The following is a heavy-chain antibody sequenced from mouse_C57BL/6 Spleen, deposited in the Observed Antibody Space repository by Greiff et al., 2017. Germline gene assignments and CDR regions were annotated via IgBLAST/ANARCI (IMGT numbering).Heavy chain of an antibody. CDR3: ATITTVYCDY. J-gene: IGHJ2*01. V-gene: IGHV1-69*01. Sequence: QVQLQQPGAELVMPGASVKLSCKASGYTFTSYWMHWVKQRPGQGLEWIGEIDPSDSYTNYNQQFKGKSTLPVDKSSSTAYMQLSSLTSEDSAVYYCATITTVYCDYWGQGTTLTVSS. CDR2: IDPSDSYT. D-gene: IGHD1-1*01. CDR1: GYTFTSYW.